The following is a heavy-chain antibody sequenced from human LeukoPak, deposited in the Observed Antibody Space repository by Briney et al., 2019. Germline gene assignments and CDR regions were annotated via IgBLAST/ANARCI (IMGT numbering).Heavy chain of an antibody. CDR2: ISGSATGYMT. Sequence: PGGSLRLSCAASGFTFNTYGMSWLRHSPGKGLEWVSEISGSATGYMTNYADSVKGRFTISRDNDKNTLHLQMNSLRAEDTALYYCAKGGKAADSHYMDVWGKGTTVTVSS. J-gene: IGHJ6*03. V-gene: IGHV3-23*01. CDR1: GFTFNTYG. D-gene: IGHD6-13*01. CDR3: AKGGKAADSHYMDV.